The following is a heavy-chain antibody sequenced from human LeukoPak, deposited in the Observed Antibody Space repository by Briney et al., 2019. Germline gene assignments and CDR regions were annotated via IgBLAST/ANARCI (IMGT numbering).Heavy chain of an antibody. D-gene: IGHD6-19*01. CDR2: MNPNSGNT. V-gene: IGHV1-8*01. J-gene: IGHJ6*02. CDR1: GYTFTSYD. CDR3: ARLVVAGNYYGMDV. Sequence: ASVKVSCKASGYTFTSYDINWVRQATGQGLEWMGWMNPNSGNTGYAQKFQGRVTMTRNTSISTAYMELSSLRSEDTAVYYCARLVVAGNYYGMDVWGQGITVTVSS.